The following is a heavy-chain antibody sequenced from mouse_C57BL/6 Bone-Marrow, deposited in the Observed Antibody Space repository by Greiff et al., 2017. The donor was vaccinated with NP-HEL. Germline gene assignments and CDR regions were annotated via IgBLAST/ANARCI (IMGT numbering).Heavy chain of an antibody. D-gene: IGHD3-1*01. CDR1: GYTFTSYW. V-gene: IGHV1-55*01. CDR2: IYPGSGST. Sequence: QVQLQQPGAELVKPGASVKMSCKASGYTFTSYWITWVKQRPGQGLEWIGDIYPGSGSTNYNEKFKSKATLTVATSSSTAYMQLSSLTSEDTSVDYCAKEGVRHRVRWAWFAYWGQGTLVTVSA. J-gene: IGHJ3*01. CDR3: AKEGVRHRVRWAWFAY.